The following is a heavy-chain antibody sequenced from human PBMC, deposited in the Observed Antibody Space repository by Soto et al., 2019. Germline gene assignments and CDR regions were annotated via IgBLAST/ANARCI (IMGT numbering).Heavy chain of an antibody. CDR1: GFTFSSYG. J-gene: IGHJ4*02. Sequence: QVQLVESGGGVVQPGRSLRLSCAASGFTFSSYGMHWVRQAPGKGLEWVAIIWYDGSIQYYADSVKGRFAIARDKSKNTLYLQMDRLRTEVTAVYYCAMPSYDFWSGYYHPFDNWGQGTLVTVS. D-gene: IGHD3-3*01. CDR3: AMPSYDFWSGYYHPFDN. V-gene: IGHV3-33*01. CDR2: IWYDGSIQ.